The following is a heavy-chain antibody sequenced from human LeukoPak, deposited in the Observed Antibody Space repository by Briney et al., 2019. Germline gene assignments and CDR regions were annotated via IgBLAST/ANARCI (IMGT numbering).Heavy chain of an antibody. CDR1: GFTFSDYY. CDR2: LSGNLKSI. V-gene: IGHV3-11*04. D-gene: IGHD6-13*01. Sequence: GGSLRLSCAASGFTFSDYYMSWIRQAPGKGLEWVSYLSGNLKSIQYADSVKGRFTISRDNSKNTLYLQMNSLRAEDTALYYCAGSSWYGGFDPWGQGTLVTVSS. J-gene: IGHJ5*02. CDR3: AGSSWYGGFDP.